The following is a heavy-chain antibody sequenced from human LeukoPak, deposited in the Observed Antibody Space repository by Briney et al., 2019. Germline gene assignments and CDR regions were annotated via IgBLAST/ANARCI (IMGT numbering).Heavy chain of an antibody. CDR1: GLTVSSKY. CDR3: ARVGGDRVAY. J-gene: IGHJ4*02. Sequence: GGSLRLSCAASGLTVSSKYMSWARQAPGKGLEWVSVMYNNGNTHYADSVKGRFTISRDNVKNMLYLQMNSLRPEDTAVYYCARVGGDRVAYWGQGTLVTVSS. D-gene: IGHD4-17*01. V-gene: IGHV3-53*01. CDR2: MYNNGNT.